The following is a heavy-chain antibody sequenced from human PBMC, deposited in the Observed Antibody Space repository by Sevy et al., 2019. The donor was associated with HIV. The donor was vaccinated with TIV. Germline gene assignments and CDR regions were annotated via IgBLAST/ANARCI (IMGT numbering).Heavy chain of an antibody. CDR2: IIPIFGTA. CDR3: ARRKEYYDSSGYYYESAFDI. CDR1: GGTFSSYA. J-gene: IGHJ3*02. Sequence: ASVKVSCKASGGTFSSYAISWVRQAPGQGLEWMGGIIPIFGTANYAQKFQGRVTITADESTSTAYMELSSLRSEDTAMYYCARRKEYYDSSGYYYESAFDIWGQGTMVTVSS. V-gene: IGHV1-69*13. D-gene: IGHD3-22*01.